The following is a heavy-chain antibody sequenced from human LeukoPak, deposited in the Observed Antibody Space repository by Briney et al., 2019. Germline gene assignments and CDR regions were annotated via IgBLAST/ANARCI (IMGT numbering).Heavy chain of an antibody. CDR2: ISGSGGST. J-gene: IGHJ4*02. CDR1: GFTFDDYA. V-gene: IGHV3-23*01. D-gene: IGHD2-2*01. Sequence: GGSLRLSCAASGFTFDDYAMHWVRQAPGKGLEWVSAISGSGGSTYYADSVKGRFTISRDNSKNTLYLQMNSLRAEDTAVYYRAKDSAGWRYCSSTSCYYFDYWGQGTLVTVSS. CDR3: AKDSAGWRYCSSTSCYYFDY.